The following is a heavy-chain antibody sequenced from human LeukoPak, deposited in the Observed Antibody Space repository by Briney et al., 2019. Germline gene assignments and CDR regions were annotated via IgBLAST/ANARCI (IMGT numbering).Heavy chain of an antibody. CDR3: ARVNPDSGYDLDY. D-gene: IGHD5-12*01. Sequence: ASVKVSCKASGYTFTGYYMYWVRQAPGQGLEWMGWINPNTGGTNYAQKLQGRVTMTTDTSTSTAYMELRSLRSDDTAVYYCARVNPDSGYDLDYWGQGTLVTVSS. CDR1: GYTFTGYY. V-gene: IGHV1-2*02. J-gene: IGHJ4*02. CDR2: INPNTGGT.